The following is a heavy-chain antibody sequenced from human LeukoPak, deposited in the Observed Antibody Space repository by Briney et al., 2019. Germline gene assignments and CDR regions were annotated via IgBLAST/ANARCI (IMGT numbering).Heavy chain of an antibody. CDR1: GYTFTSYA. Sequence: GASVKVSCKASGYTFTSYAINWVRQAPGQGLEWMGWIDTSTGNPTYAQGFTGRFVFSLDTSVSTAYLQISSLKAEDTAVYYCARSTNGWFDPWGQGTLVTVSS. CDR2: IDTSTGNP. J-gene: IGHJ5*02. V-gene: IGHV7-4-1*02. CDR3: ARSTNGWFDP. D-gene: IGHD2-8*01.